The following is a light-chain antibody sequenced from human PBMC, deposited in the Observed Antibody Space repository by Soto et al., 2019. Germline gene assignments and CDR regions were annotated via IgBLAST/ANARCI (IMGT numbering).Light chain of an antibody. J-gene: IGKJ4*01. CDR3: QQSYSTPRLT. V-gene: IGKV1-39*01. Sequence: DIQMTQSPPSLSASVGDRVTITCRASQSINTYLNWYQQKPGKAPKLLIYAASSLQSGVPSRFSGSGSGTDFTLTISSLQPEDFATYYCQQSYSTPRLTFGGGTKVEIK. CDR1: QSINTY. CDR2: AAS.